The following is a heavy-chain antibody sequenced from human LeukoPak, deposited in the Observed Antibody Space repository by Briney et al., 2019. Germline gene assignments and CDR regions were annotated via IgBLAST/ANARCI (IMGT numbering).Heavy chain of an antibody. Sequence: GRSLRLSCTGSGFTFGDYSMSWFRQAPGKRLEWVGFIRRKGYGGTTEYAASVKGRFTISRDDSKSTAYLQMNSLKTEDTAVYYCTRDHDFWSGPLDVWGTGTTVTASS. V-gene: IGHV3-49*03. J-gene: IGHJ6*04. CDR1: GFTFGDYS. CDR2: IRRKGYGGTT. CDR3: TRDHDFWSGPLDV. D-gene: IGHD3-3*01.